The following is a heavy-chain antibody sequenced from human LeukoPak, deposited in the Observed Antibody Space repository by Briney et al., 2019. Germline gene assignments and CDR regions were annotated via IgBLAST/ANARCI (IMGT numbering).Heavy chain of an antibody. CDR2: TRNKANSYTT. V-gene: IGHV3-72*01. CDR1: GFTFSDHY. CDR3: ARAPRLYYYDSSGYYDY. J-gene: IGHJ4*02. D-gene: IGHD3-22*01. Sequence: GGSLRLSCAASGFTFSDHYMDWVRQAPGKGLEWVGRTRNKANSYTTEYAASVKGRFTISRDDSKNSLYLRMNSLKTEDTAVYYCARAPRLYYYDSSGYYDYWGQGTLVTVSS.